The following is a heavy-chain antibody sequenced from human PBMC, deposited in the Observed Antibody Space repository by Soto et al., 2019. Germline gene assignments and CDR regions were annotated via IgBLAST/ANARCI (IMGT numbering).Heavy chain of an antibody. V-gene: IGHV3-74*01. D-gene: IGHD2-2*01. J-gene: IGHJ6*02. CDR3: AREVAPAATPPSSVMDV. CDR2: VNSDGTSI. CDR1: GFTISGLW. Sequence: GWSLRLSCAASGFTISGLWMHWVRRAPGKGLVWVSRVNSDGTSISYADSVKGRFTISRDNARNTLYLQMNSLRDEDTAVYYCAREVAPAATPPSSVMDVWGQGTTVTVSS.